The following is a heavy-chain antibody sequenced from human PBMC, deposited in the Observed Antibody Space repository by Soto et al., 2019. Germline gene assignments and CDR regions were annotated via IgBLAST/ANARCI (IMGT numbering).Heavy chain of an antibody. D-gene: IGHD3-3*01. V-gene: IGHV1-46*03. Sequence: ASVKVSCKASGYIFTDYYMHWVRQAPGQGLEWMGIINPSGGSTSYAQKFQGRVTMTRDTSTSTVYMELSSLRSEDTAVYYCARDLEYKAVVSSFDYWGQGTLVTVSS. CDR1: GYIFTDYY. CDR3: ARDLEYKAVVSSFDY. J-gene: IGHJ4*02. CDR2: INPSGGST.